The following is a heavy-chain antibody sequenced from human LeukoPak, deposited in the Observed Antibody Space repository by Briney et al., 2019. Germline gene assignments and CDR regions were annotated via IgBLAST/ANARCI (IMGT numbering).Heavy chain of an antibody. CDR2: IKQDESEK. Sequence: GGSLRLSCAASGFTFSSYWMSWVRQAPGKGLEWVANIKQDESEKYYVDSVKGRFTISRDNSKNTLDLQMNSLRDEDTAIYYCARKRGREFDYWGQGTLVTVSS. J-gene: IGHJ4*02. CDR3: ARKRGREFDY. D-gene: IGHD1-26*01. CDR1: GFTFSSYW. V-gene: IGHV3-7*03.